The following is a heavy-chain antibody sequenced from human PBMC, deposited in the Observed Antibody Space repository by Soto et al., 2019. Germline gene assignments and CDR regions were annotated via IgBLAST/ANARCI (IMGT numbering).Heavy chain of an antibody. CDR2: IYHSGTS. D-gene: IGHD6-19*01. V-gene: IGHV4-30-2*01. J-gene: IGHJ4*02. Sequence: SETLSLTCAVSGDSISSGGFSWSWIRQPPGKGLEWIGYIYHSGTSFYNPSLKSRVTISVDGSKNQFSLKVKSVTAADTAVYYCARHVNLPLAGTGFDSWGRGTLVTVS. CDR1: GDSISSGGFS. CDR3: ARHVNLPLAGTGFDS.